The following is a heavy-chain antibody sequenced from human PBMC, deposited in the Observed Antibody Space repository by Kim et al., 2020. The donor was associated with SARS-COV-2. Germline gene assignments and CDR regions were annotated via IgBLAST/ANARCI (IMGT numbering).Heavy chain of an antibody. V-gene: IGHV3-23*01. CDR3: AKDRTYVGSYYDFWSGGDYVMDV. CDR2: ISGSGGST. CDR1: GFTFSSYA. D-gene: IGHD3-3*01. J-gene: IGHJ6*02. Sequence: GGSLRLSCAASGFTFSSYAMSWVRQAPGKGLEWVSAISGSGGSTYYADSVKGRFTISRDNSKNTLYLQMNSLRAEDTAVYYCAKDRTYVGSYYDFWSGGDYVMDVWGQGTTHPVSS.